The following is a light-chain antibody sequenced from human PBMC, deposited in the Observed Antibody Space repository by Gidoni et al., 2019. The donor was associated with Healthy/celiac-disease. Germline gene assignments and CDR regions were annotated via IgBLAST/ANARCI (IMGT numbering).Light chain of an antibody. V-gene: IGKV3D-20*01. CDR2: DAS. Sequence: EIVLTQSPATLSLSPGERATPSCGASQSVSSSYLAWYQQKPGLAPRLLIYDASRRAPGIPDRFSGSGSGTDFTLTISRLEPEDFAVYSCHQYGGSPLTFGGGTKVEIK. J-gene: IGKJ4*01. CDR1: QSVSSSY. CDR3: HQYGGSPLT.